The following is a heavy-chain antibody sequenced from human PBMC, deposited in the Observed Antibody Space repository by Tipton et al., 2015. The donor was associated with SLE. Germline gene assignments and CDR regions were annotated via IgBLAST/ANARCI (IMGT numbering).Heavy chain of an antibody. V-gene: IGHV3-21*01. Sequence: SLRLSCVASGFTFSSYNMNWVRQAPGKGLEWVSSISSSSSYIYYADSVKGRFTISRDNAKNSLYLQMNSLRAEDTAVYYCASDDCGKTGSDYWGQGTLVTVSS. CDR3: ASDDCGKTGSDY. D-gene: IGHD4-17*01. CDR2: ISSSSSYI. J-gene: IGHJ4*02. CDR1: GFTFSSYN.